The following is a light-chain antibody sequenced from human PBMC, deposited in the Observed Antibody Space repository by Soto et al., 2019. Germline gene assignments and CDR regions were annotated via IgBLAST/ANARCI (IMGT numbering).Light chain of an antibody. CDR1: SSNVGENF. Sequence: QSVLTQPHSVSAAPGQKVSMSCSGSSSNVGENFVAWYQHLPGTAPRLLIYENNKRPSEIPDRFFCSKSGTSATLGITGLQTGDEDDYYCGTWDTGLSAGVFGGGTTLTVL. CDR2: ENN. J-gene: IGLJ3*02. V-gene: IGLV1-51*01. CDR3: GTWDTGLSAGV.